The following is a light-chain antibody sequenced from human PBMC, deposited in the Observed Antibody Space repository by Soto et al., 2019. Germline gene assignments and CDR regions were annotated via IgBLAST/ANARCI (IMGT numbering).Light chain of an antibody. CDR2: DVS. V-gene: IGLV2-14*03. Sequence: QSALTQPASVSGSPGQSITISCTGTSCDIGGYKYVSWYQQHPDKAPKLIIFDVSNRPSGISSRFSGSKSGNTASLTISGLQAEDEADYYCASYTSSSTSVIFGRGTKVTVL. CDR3: ASYTSSSTSVI. J-gene: IGLJ2*01. CDR1: SCDIGGYKY.